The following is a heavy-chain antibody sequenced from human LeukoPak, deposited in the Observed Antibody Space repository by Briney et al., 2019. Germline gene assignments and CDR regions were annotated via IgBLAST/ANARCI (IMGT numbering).Heavy chain of an antibody. J-gene: IGHJ4*02. CDR1: GYSFASYW. CDR3: ARHNNWGFDY. V-gene: IGHV5-51*01. Sequence: GESLKISCKASGYSFASYWIGWVRQMSGEGLEWMAIIHPNDASTIYSPSFQGQVTISADKSISTAYLQWSTLKASDTAIYYCARHNNWGFDYWDRGTLLTVSS. CDR2: IHPNDAST. D-gene: IGHD7-27*01.